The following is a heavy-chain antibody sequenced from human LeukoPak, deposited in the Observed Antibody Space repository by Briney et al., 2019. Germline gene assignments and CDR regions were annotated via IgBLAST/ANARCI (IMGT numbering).Heavy chain of an antibody. D-gene: IGHD5-18*01. V-gene: IGHV3-7*04. J-gene: IGHJ6*03. CDR2: IKQDGSEK. Sequence: GGSLRLSCAASGFTFNNYGMHWVRQAPGKGLEWVANIKQDGSEKYYVDSVKGRFTISRDNAKNSLYLQMNSLRAEDTAVYYCARADCGYNYGPCYYYMDVWGKGTTVTISS. CDR3: ARADCGYNYGPCYYYMDV. CDR1: GFTFNNYG.